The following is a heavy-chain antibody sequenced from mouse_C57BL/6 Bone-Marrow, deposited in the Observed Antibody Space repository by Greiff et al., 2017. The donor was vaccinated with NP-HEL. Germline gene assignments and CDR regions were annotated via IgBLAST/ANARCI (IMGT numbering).Heavy chain of an antibody. CDR1: GFTFSDYG. CDR3: ARNYYGSSDYFDY. D-gene: IGHD1-1*01. V-gene: IGHV5-17*01. CDR2: ISRGSSTI. Sequence: EVKLVESGGGLVKPGGSLKLSCAASGFTFSDYGMHWVRQAPEKGLEWVAYISRGSSTIYYADTVKGRFTISRDNAKNTLFLQMTSLRSEDTAMYYCARNYYGSSDYFDYWGQGTTLTVSS. J-gene: IGHJ2*01.